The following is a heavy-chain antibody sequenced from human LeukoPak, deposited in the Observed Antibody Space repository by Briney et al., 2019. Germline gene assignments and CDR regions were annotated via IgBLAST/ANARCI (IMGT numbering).Heavy chain of an antibody. V-gene: IGHV1-69*13. CDR2: ITPIFGTA. J-gene: IGHJ4*02. Sequence: ASVKVSCKASGYTFTSYYMHWVRQAPGQGLEWMGGITPIFGTANYAQKFQGRVTITADESTSTAYMELSSLRSEDSAVYYCARQQLVVPAAPLGFDYWGQGTLVTVSS. CDR3: ARQQLVVPAAPLGFDY. CDR1: GYTFTSYY. D-gene: IGHD2-2*01.